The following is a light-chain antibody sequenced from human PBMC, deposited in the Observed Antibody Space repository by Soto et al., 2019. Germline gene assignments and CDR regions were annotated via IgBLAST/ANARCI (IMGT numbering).Light chain of an antibody. CDR2: GAS. V-gene: IGKV3-15*01. Sequence: EVVMTQSPATLSVSPGERATLSCRASETVATNLAWYQQKPGQAPRLLISGASTRAAGISDRFRGSGSGTEFTLTISSLRYEDFAIYYCQQYKTWHRTLGQGTKVDIK. CDR3: QQYKTWHRT. CDR1: ETVATN. J-gene: IGKJ1*01.